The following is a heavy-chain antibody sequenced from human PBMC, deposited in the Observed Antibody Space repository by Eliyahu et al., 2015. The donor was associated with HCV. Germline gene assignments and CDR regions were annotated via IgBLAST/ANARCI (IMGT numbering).Heavy chain of an antibody. CDR1: GYTFTSYD. CDR2: MNPNSGNT. J-gene: IGHJ4*02. V-gene: IGHV1-8*01. CDR3: ARGTAMVVVGAADFDY. Sequence: QVQLVQSGAEVKKPGASVKVSCKASGYTFTSYDINWVRQATGQGLEWMGWMNPNSGNTGYAQKFQGRVTMTRNTSISTAYMELSSLRSEDTAVYYCARGTAMVVVGAADFDYWGQGTLVTVSS. D-gene: IGHD5-18*01.